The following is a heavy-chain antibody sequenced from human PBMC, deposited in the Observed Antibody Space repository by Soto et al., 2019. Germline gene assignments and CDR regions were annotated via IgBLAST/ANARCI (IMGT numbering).Heavy chain of an antibody. Sequence: GGSLRLSCAASGFTVSSNYMSWVRQAPGKGLEWVSVIYAGGNTHYADSVEGRFTISRDNSNNMLYLQMNSLRAEDTAVFYCVREKVTMIVGFYYFDYWGQGTRVTVSS. V-gene: IGHV3-66*01. CDR3: VREKVTMIVGFYYFDY. J-gene: IGHJ4*02. D-gene: IGHD3-22*01. CDR2: IYAGGNT. CDR1: GFTVSSNY.